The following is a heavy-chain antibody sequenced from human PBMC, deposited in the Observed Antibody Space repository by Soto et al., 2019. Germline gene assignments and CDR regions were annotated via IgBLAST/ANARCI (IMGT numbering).Heavy chain of an antibody. Sequence: SVRLSCGVSGFTLTSNGVSWVRQAPGKGLEWVSAISPNGQGIWYADSVKGRFTISRDISRNTVFLQMDSLRAEDTAVYYCAKDRKYNRDYFKYWGQGTLVSVSS. V-gene: IGHV3-23*01. CDR1: GFTLTSNG. J-gene: IGHJ4*02. D-gene: IGHD1-20*01. CDR2: ISPNGQGI. CDR3: AKDRKYNRDYFKY.